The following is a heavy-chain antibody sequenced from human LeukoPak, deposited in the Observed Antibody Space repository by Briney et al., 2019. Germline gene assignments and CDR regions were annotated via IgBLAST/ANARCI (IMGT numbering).Heavy chain of an antibody. CDR2: IRSKANSYAT. J-gene: IGHJ4*02. D-gene: IGHD4-17*01. Sequence: GGSLRLSCAASGFTFSSYGMHWVRQASGKGLEWVGRIRSKANSYATAYAASVKGRFTISRDDSKNTAYLQMNSLKTEDTAVYYCTSVTTSTTGYLFDYWGQGTLVTVSS. V-gene: IGHV3-73*01. CDR1: GFTFSSYG. CDR3: TSVTTSTTGYLFDY.